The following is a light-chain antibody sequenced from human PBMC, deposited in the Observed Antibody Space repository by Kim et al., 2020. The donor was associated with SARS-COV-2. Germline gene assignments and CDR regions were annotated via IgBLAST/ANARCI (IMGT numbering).Light chain of an antibody. CDR3: QQRSNCPIT. V-gene: IGKV3-11*01. CDR1: QSVSSY. J-gene: IGKJ5*01. Sequence: FSRGESATLSCTASQSVSSYLAWYQQKPGQAPRLLIYDASSRATGIPARFSGSGSGTDFTLTISSLEPEDFAVYYCQQRSNCPITFGQGTRLEIK. CDR2: DAS.